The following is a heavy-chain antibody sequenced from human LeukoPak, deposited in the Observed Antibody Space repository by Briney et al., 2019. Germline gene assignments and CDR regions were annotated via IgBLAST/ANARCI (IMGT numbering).Heavy chain of an antibody. CDR2: INPDGSEK. V-gene: IGHV3-7*02. Sequence: GGSLRLSCAASGFTFSSYSMNWVRQAPGKGLEWVANINPDGSEKSYVDSVKGRYTIFRDNAKNSLYLQMNSLRAEDTAMYYCGRYESPGTQGFWGHGTLDPVSS. CDR1: GFTFSSYS. D-gene: IGHD1-26*01. CDR3: GRYESPGTQGF. J-gene: IGHJ4*01.